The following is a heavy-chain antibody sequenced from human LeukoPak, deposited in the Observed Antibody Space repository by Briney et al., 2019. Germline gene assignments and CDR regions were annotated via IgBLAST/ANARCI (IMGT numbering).Heavy chain of an antibody. CDR3: ARGYYSSSAFDF. CDR2: IIPIFGTA. D-gene: IGHD6-6*01. V-gene: IGHV1-69*05. CDR1: GYTFTSYG. Sequence: SVKVSCKASGYTFTSYGISWVRQAPGQGLEWMGGIIPIFGTANYAQKFQGRVTITTDESTSTAYMELSSLRSDDTAVYYCARGYYSSSAFDFWGQGTLVTVSS. J-gene: IGHJ4*02.